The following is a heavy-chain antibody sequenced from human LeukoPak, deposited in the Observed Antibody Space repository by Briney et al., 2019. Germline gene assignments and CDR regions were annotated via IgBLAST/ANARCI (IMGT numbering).Heavy chain of an antibody. J-gene: IGHJ5*02. CDR2: ITSGVGIT. V-gene: IGHV3-23*01. CDR3: SRGGYGDYNNWFDP. CDR1: GFTFSNYG. Sequence: GGSLRLSCAASGFTFSNYGMNWVRQAPGKGLEWVSIITSGVGITYYADSVKGRFTISRDNSKNMLYLQLNSLRAEDTAVYYCSRGGYGDYNNWFDPWGQGTLVIVSS. D-gene: IGHD4-17*01.